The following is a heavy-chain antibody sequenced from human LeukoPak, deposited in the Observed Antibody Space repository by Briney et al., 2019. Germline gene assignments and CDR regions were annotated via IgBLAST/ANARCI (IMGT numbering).Heavy chain of an antibody. CDR3: ARSTVTRDFDY. CDR2: FSGSCGST. D-gene: IGHD4-17*01. J-gene: IGHJ4*02. Sequence: GASLRLSCAASGFTFSSYAMSWVRQAPGNGLEWVSAFSGSCGSTYYASSVNGRFTISRDNSKHTLYLQMNSLRAEDTAVYYCARSTVTRDFDYWGQGTLVTVSS. V-gene: IGHV3-23*01. CDR1: GFTFSSYA.